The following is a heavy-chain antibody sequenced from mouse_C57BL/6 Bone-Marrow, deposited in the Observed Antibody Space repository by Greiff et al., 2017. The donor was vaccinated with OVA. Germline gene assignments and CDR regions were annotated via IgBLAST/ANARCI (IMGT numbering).Heavy chain of an antibody. J-gene: IGHJ3*01. Sequence: QVQLQQPGAELVKPGASVTLSCKASGYSFTSYWMHWVKQRPGQGLEWIGMIHHNSGRTNYNEKLKRKATRTGDKSSSAAYMQLSSLTSEDSAVYDSARRRVAYWGQGTRVTVSA. V-gene: IGHV1-64*01. CDR1: GYSFTSYW. CDR3: ARRRVAY. CDR2: IHHNSGRT.